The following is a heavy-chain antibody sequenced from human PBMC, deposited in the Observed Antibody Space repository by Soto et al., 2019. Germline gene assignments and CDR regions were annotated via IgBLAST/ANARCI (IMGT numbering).Heavy chain of an antibody. Sequence: EVQLVESGGGLVQPGGSLRLSCVASGFTFSSYSMNWVRQAPGKGLEWVSDISSNSRFIHYADSVKGRFTISRDNAKNSLYLQMNSLRDEDTAVYYCARDFAWAFDYWGQGTLLTVSP. V-gene: IGHV3-48*02. J-gene: IGHJ4*02. CDR2: ISSNSRFI. CDR1: GFTFSSYS. D-gene: IGHD1-26*01. CDR3: ARDFAWAFDY.